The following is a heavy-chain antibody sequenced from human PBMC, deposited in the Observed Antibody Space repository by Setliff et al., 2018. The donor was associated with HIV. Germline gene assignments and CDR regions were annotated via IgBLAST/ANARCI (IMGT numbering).Heavy chain of an antibody. Sequence: LSLTCTVSGDSISSGSNYWSWIRQPAGKGLEWIGRIYTSGPRYNPSLENRVTISVDTSKSQFFLMLSSVTAADTAVYYCARASSDIPGVDSNYFDDWGQGTLVTVSS. J-gene: IGHJ4*02. CDR2: IYTSGP. CDR1: GDSISSGSNY. D-gene: IGHD2-2*01. V-gene: IGHV4-61*02. CDR3: ARASSDIPGVDSNYFDD.